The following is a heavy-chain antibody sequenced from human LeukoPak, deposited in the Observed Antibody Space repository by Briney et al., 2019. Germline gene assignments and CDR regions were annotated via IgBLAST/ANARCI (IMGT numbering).Heavy chain of an antibody. CDR2: IYPGDSDT. V-gene: IGHV5-51*01. CDR3: VRSYKNSWYWELGY. J-gene: IGHJ4*02. Sequence: GESLKISCEGSGYTFTSYWIGWLRQMPGKGLEWMGIIYPGDSDTRYSPSFQGQVTISADKSISTAYLQWSSLKASDTAMYYCVRSYKNSWYWELGYWGQGTLVTVSS. D-gene: IGHD6-13*01. CDR1: GYTFTSYW.